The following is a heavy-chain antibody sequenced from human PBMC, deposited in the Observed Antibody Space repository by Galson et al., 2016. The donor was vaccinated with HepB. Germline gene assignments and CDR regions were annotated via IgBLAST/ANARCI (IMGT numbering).Heavy chain of an antibody. CDR2: IIPIFDSA. D-gene: IGHD3-10*01. V-gene: IGHV1-69*13. J-gene: IGHJ4*02. CDR1: GGTFSSYA. CDR3: ARGGTYFGSGTYHLDY. Sequence: SVKVSCKASGGTFSSYALSWVRQAPGQGLEWMGGIIPIFDSANYAQNFQGRVTITADESTSTTYMELSSLRSEDTAVYYCARGGTYFGSGTYHLDYWGQGTLVTVSS.